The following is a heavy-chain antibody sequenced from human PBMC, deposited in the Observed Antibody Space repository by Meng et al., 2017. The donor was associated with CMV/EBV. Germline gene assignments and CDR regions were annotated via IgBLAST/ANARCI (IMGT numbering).Heavy chain of an antibody. J-gene: IGHJ4*02. Sequence: ASVKVSRKAPGNIFTKNGISWVRQAPGQRLEWMGWISADNQNTNLVQRFQGRVTMTIETSTNTAYVELRGLRSDDTAVYYCAMGGDYGDYHDPFDYWGQGTLVTVSS. CDR3: AMGGDYGDYHDPFDY. D-gene: IGHD4-17*01. V-gene: IGHV1-18*01. CDR2: ISADNQNT. CDR1: GNIFTKNG.